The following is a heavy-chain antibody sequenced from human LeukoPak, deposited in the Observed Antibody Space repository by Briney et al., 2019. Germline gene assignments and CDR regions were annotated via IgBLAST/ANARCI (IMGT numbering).Heavy chain of an antibody. CDR2: FYYSGST. D-gene: IGHD5-18*01. V-gene: IGHV4-39*01. CDR1: GGSISSSSYY. J-gene: IGHJ4*02. CDR3: ARRRSGNSYVDY. Sequence: PSGTLSLTCTVSGGSISSSSYYWGWIRQPPGKGLEWIGSFYYSGSTYYNPSLKSRVTISVDTSKNQFSLKLSSVTATDTAVYYCARRRSGNSYVDYWGQGTLVTVSS.